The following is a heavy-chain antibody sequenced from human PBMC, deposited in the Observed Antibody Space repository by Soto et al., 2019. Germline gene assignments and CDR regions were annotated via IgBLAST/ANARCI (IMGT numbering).Heavy chain of an antibody. Sequence: SETLSLTCTVSGGSIISGGYYWTWIRQHPGKGLEWIGYIHDSGSTDYNPSLKSRLTILVDPSKNQFSLSLSSVTAADTAVYYCARVGESGYEGGYYFEYWGQGTLVTVSS. D-gene: IGHD5-12*01. CDR2: IHDSGST. V-gene: IGHV4-31*03. CDR3: ARVGESGYEGGYYFEY. CDR1: GGSIISGGYY. J-gene: IGHJ4*02.